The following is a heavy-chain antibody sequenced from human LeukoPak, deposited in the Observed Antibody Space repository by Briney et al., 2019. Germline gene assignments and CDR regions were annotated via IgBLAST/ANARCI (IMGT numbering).Heavy chain of an antibody. J-gene: IGHJ3*02. D-gene: IGHD1-26*01. CDR1: GGTFSTDA. CDR2: IIPIFGTA. V-gene: IGHV1-69*13. CDR3: ALGLELRGDAFDI. Sequence: ASVKVSCKASGGTFSTDAISWVRQAPGQGLEWMGGIIPIFGTANYAQKFQGRVTITADESTSTAYMELSSLRSEDTAVYYCALGLELRGDAFDIWGQGTMVTVSS.